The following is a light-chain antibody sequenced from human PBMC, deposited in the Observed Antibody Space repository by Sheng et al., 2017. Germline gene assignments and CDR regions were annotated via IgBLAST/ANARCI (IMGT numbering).Light chain of an antibody. CDR2: KDT. J-gene: IGLJ3*02. CDR1: ALPKQY. V-gene: IGLV3-25*03. Sequence: SSKLTQPPSVSVSPGQTARINCSGDALPKQYVYWYQQKPGQAPVMVMSKDTERPSGIPERFSGSSSGTTVTLIITAVRAEDEADYYCQSADISGSYQMFAGGTKLTV. CDR3: QSADISGSYQM.